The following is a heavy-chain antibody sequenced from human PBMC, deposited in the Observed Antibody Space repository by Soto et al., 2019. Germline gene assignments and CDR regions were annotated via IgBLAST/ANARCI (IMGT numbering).Heavy chain of an antibody. CDR2: ISGSGGST. CDR1: GFTFSSYA. J-gene: IGHJ4*02. CDR3: AKGGYCTNAVCCSFDY. D-gene: IGHD2-8*01. Sequence: EVQLLESGGGLVQPGGSLRLSCAASGFTFSSYAMSWVRQAPGKGLEWVSAISGSGGSTYYADSVKGRLTISRDNSTNTLYLQMNSLRAENTAVYDCAKGGYCTNAVCCSFDYWGQGTLVTVSS. V-gene: IGHV3-23*01.